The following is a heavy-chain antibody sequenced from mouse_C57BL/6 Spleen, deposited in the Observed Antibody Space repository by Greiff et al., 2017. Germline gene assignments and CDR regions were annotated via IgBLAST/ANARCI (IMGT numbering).Heavy chain of an antibody. J-gene: IGHJ2*01. CDR2: ISSGSSTI. CDR3: ARPLYDYEYYFDY. V-gene: IGHV5-17*01. D-gene: IGHD2-4*01. CDR1: GFTFSDYG. Sequence: EVQRVESGGGLVKPGGSLKLSCAASGFTFSDYGMHWVRQAPEKGLEWVAYISSGSSTIYYADTVKGRFTISRDNAKNTLFLQMTSLRSEDTAMYYCARPLYDYEYYFDYWGQGTTLTVSS.